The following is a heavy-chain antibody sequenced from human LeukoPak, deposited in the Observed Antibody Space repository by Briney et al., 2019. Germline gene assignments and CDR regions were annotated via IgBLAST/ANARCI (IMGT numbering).Heavy chain of an antibody. J-gene: IGHJ4*02. CDR1: GGSFTGYY. CDR3: ARGRVTTTSCLGK. D-gene: IGHD3-22*01. CDR2: IDHIGGT. Sequence: SETLSLTCAIYGGSFTGYYWSWIRQPPGKGLEWIGEIDHIGGTKYNPSLKSRVTISSDPSKSLVSLRLTSVTAADTAVYYCARGRVTTTSCLGKGGEGTLVTVSS. V-gene: IGHV4-34*01.